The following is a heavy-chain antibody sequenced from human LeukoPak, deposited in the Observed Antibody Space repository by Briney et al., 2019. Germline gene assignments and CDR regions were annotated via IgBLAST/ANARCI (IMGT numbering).Heavy chain of an antibody. Sequence: SETPSLTCAVYGGSFSGYYWSWIRQPPGKGLEWIGEINHSGSTNYNPSLKSRVTISVDTSKNQFSLKLSSVTAADTAVYYCARGNIVATPYYFDYWGQGTLVTVSS. J-gene: IGHJ4*02. V-gene: IGHV4-34*01. CDR1: GGSFSGYY. CDR2: INHSGST. D-gene: IGHD5-12*01. CDR3: ARGNIVATPYYFDY.